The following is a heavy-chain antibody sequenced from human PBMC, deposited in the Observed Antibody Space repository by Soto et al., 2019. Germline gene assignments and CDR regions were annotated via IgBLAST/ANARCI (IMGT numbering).Heavy chain of an antibody. Sequence: PEETRSLTCTVSSGSMISYYWGWIRQPPGKGLEWIGSIYYSGSAYYNPSLKSRVTIFVDTSKNQFSLEVSSVTAADTGLYYCASRRSSWYYDSWGQGTLVTVSS. CDR3: ASRRSSWYYDS. D-gene: IGHD6-13*01. CDR2: IYYSGSA. J-gene: IGHJ4*01. CDR1: SGSMISYY. V-gene: IGHV4-39*01.